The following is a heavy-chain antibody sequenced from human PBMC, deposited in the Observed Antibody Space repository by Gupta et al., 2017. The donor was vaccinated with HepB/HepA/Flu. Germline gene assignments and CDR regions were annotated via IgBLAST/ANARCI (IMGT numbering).Heavy chain of an antibody. CDR3: AKDPNGDYVGVFDN. CDR1: GITFSAYG. Sequence: EVQFLESGGDLVQPGGSLRLSCAASGITFSAYGMTWVRQAPGKGLEWVASIRGSGVDTYYADSVKGRFTISRDNSKNTLYLQMNSLGVDDTAVYYCAKDPNGDYVGVFDNWGQGTLVTVSS. J-gene: IGHJ5*02. CDR2: IRGSGVDT. V-gene: IGHV3-23*01. D-gene: IGHD4-17*01.